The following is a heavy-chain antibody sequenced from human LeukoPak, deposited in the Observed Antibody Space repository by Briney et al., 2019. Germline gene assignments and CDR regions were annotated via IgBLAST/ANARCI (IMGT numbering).Heavy chain of an antibody. CDR3: ARSGGSGSYYNVPPMLRYYYYMDV. Sequence: PSQTLSLTCTVSGGSISSGSYYWSWIRQPAGKGLEWIGRIYTSGSTNYNPSLKSRVTISVDTSKNQFSLKLSSVTAADTAVYYCARSGGSGSYYNVPPMLRYYYYMDVWGKGTTVTISS. CDR1: GGSISSGSYY. V-gene: IGHV4-61*02. J-gene: IGHJ6*03. CDR2: IYTSGST. D-gene: IGHD3-10*01.